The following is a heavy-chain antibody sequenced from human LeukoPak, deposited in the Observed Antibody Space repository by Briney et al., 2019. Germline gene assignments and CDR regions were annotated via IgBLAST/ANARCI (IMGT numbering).Heavy chain of an antibody. CDR1: GFTFRNFW. D-gene: IGHD3-22*01. J-gene: IGHJ4*02. V-gene: IGHV3-7*01. CDR2: IHPEGNEK. Sequence: GGSLRLSCAASGFTFRNFWMSWVRQAPGRGLEWVANIHPEGNEKYHVESVKGRFTISRDNPKSSLFLQMNGLRAEDTAVYYCARDSTYYYDSSGYPPDYWGQGTLVTVSS. CDR3: ARDSTYYYDSSGYPPDY.